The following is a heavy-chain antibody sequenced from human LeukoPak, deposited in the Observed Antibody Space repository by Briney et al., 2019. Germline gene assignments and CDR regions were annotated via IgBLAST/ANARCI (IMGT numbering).Heavy chain of an antibody. CDR2: INHSGST. Sequence: SETLSLTCAVYGGSFSGYYWSWIRQPPGKGLEWIGEINHSGSTNYNPSLKSRVIISVDTSKNQFSLKLSSVTAADTAVYYCAREGDLAVAGSTRRAFDIWGQGTMVTVSS. V-gene: IGHV4-34*01. D-gene: IGHD6-19*01. CDR1: GGSFSGYY. CDR3: AREGDLAVAGSTRRAFDI. J-gene: IGHJ3*02.